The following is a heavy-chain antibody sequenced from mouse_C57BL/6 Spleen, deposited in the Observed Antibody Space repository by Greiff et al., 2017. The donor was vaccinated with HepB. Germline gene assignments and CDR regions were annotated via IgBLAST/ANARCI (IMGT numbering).Heavy chain of an antibody. CDR3: AALHHGAMDY. CDR1: GYTFTSYW. Sequence: QVQLQQSGAELVKPGASVKLSCKASGYTFTSYWMQWVKQRPGQGLEWIGEIDPSDSYTNYNQKFKGKATLTVDTSSSTAYMQLSSLTSEDSAVYYCAALHHGAMDYWGQGTSVTVSS. D-gene: IGHD2-10*01. CDR2: IDPSDSYT. V-gene: IGHV1-50*01. J-gene: IGHJ4*01.